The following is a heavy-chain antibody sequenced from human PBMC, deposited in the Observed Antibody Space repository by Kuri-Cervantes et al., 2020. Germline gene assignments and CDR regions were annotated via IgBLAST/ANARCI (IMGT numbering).Heavy chain of an antibody. J-gene: IGHJ6*03. CDR3: ARADSSSYYYYMDV. Sequence: ASVKVFCKASGYTFTSYAMNWVRQAPGQGLEWMGWINTNTGNPTYAQGSTGRFVFSLDTSVSTAYLQICSLKAEDTAVYYCARADSSSYYYYMDVWGKGTTVTVSS. D-gene: IGHD6-6*01. V-gene: IGHV7-4-1*01. CDR2: INTNTGNP. CDR1: GYTFTSYA.